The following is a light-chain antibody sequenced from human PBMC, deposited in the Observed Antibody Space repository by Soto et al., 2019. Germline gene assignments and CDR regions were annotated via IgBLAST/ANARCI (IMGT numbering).Light chain of an antibody. CDR3: QQYNKWPLT. Sequence: EIVMTQSPATPSVSPGERATLSCTASQSISSKLAWYHHKPGQAPRLLIYGASTRATGIPDRFSGSGSGSDFTLTISSLQSEDFAVYYCQQYNKWPLTFGPGTKVDIK. J-gene: IGKJ3*01. CDR1: QSISSK. V-gene: IGKV3D-15*01. CDR2: GAS.